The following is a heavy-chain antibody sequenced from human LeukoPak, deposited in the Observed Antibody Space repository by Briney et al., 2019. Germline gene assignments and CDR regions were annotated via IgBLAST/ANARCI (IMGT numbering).Heavy chain of an antibody. D-gene: IGHD3-22*01. CDR1: GYTFTGYY. J-gene: IGHJ4*02. Sequence: GASVKVSCKASGYTFTGYYMHWVRQAPGQGLEWMGWINPNSGGTNYAQKFQGRVTMTRDTSISTAYMELSRLRSDDTAVYYCARDHDRDSDSSGYYYPTFDYWGQGTLVTVSS. V-gene: IGHV1-2*02. CDR3: ARDHDRDSDSSGYYYPTFDY. CDR2: INPNSGGT.